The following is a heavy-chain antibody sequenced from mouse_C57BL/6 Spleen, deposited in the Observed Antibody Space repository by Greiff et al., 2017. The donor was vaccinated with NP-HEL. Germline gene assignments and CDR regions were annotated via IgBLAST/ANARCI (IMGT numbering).Heavy chain of an antibody. CDR2: INPNNGGT. V-gene: IGHV1-26*01. J-gene: IGHJ4*01. Sequence: EVQLQQSGPELVKPGASVKISCKASGYTFTDYYMNWVKQSHGKSLEWIGDINPNNGGTSYNQKFKGKATLTVDKSSSTAYMELRSLTSEDSAVYYCARDYDYEGYYAMDYWGQGTSVTVSS. CDR1: GYTFTDYY. CDR3: ARDYDYEGYYAMDY. D-gene: IGHD2-4*01.